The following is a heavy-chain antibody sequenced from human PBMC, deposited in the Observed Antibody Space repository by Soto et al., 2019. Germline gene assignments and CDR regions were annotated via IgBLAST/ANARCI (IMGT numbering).Heavy chain of an antibody. Sequence: SETLSLTCTVSGGSISSSSYYWGWIRQPPGKGLEWIGSIYYSGSTYYNPSLKSRVTISVDTSKNQFSLKLSSVTAADTAVYYCAIGRYNWNQTVDYWGQGTLVTVSS. CDR3: AIGRYNWNQTVDY. J-gene: IGHJ4*02. CDR1: GGSISSSSYY. D-gene: IGHD1-20*01. V-gene: IGHV4-39*01. CDR2: IYYSGST.